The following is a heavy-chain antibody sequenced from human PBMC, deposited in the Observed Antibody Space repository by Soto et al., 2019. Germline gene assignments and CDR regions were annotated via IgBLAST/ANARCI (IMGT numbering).Heavy chain of an antibody. CDR2: ISYDGGLQ. J-gene: IGHJ4*02. CDR1: GFTFTSYG. V-gene: IGHV3-30*03. Sequence: QAHLVESGGGVLQPGRSLRLSCAASGFTFTSYGMHWVRQAPGTRLEWVAVISYDGGLQHYADSVKGRFTISRDNSKNMVLLQMNSLRAEDTAVYYCVSDRGYGHASVPYSWGQGTLVSVSS. CDR3: VSDRGYGHASVPYS. D-gene: IGHD5-18*01.